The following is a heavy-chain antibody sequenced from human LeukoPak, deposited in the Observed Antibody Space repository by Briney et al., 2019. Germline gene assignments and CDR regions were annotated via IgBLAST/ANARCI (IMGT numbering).Heavy chain of an antibody. D-gene: IGHD2-2*01. CDR3: ARELVVRSGDYFDN. Sequence: GGSLRLSCAASGFTFSSYLMHLVRQTSGKGLVWVARINGDGSSTRYADSVKGRFTISRDNAKNTLFLQMNSLRAEDTAVYSCARELVVRSGDYFDNWGQGTLVTVSS. V-gene: IGHV3-74*01. J-gene: IGHJ4*02. CDR1: GFTFSSYL. CDR2: INGDGSST.